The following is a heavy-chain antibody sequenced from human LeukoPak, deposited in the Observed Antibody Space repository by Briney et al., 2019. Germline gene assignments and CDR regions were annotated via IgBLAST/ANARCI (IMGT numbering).Heavy chain of an antibody. CDR3: SPCGHAYDWFGP. J-gene: IGHJ5*02. V-gene: IGHV1-69*04. Sequence: ASVKVSCKAFGATLNIGHAFIWARQAPGQGLQWLGRIIPFLGEVNYAQNFQGRVSFTADKSTATMYMEMKSLRLDDTAIYYCSPCGHAYDWFGPWGQGTLVTVSS. CDR2: IIPFLGEV. D-gene: IGHD5-12*01. CDR1: GATLNIGHA.